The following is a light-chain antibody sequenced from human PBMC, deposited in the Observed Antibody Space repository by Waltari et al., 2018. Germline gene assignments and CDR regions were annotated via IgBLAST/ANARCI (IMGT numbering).Light chain of an antibody. J-gene: IGLJ2*01. V-gene: IGLV2-14*03. CDR2: DVS. Sequence: QSALTQPASVSGSPGQSITISCTGTSSDVGGYNYVSWYQQHPGKAPKLMIYDVSNRPSGVSKRFSGSKSGHTASLTISGLQAEDAADYYCSSYTSSSTLVVFGGGTMLTVL. CDR1: SSDVGGYNY. CDR3: SSYTSSSTLVV.